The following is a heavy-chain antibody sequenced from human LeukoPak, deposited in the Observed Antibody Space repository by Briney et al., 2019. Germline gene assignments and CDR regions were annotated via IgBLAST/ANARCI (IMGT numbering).Heavy chain of an antibody. V-gene: IGHV4-59*01. CDR3: ARMGIVVVPAAEYYFDY. CDR1: GGSISSYY. CDR2: IYYSGST. Sequence: SETLSLTCTVSGGSISSYYWSWIRQPPGKGLEWIGYIYYSGSTNYNPSLKSRVTISVDTSKNQFSLKLSSVTAADTAVYYCARMGIVVVPAAEYYFDYWGQGTLVTVSS. J-gene: IGHJ4*02. D-gene: IGHD2-2*03.